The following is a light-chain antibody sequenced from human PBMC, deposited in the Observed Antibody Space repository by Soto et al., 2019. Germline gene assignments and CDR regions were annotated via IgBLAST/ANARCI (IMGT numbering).Light chain of an antibody. CDR1: QSVDTN. CDR3: QLFGRSVT. CDR2: SAS. J-gene: IGKJ3*01. Sequence: EVVMTQSPATLSVSPGDRATLSCRASQSVDTNVAWYQQKPGQAPRLLVHSASTRATGIPARFTGTGSGTDFTLTISGLQSDDFAVYYCQLFGRSVTFGPGTKVDVK. V-gene: IGKV3-15*01.